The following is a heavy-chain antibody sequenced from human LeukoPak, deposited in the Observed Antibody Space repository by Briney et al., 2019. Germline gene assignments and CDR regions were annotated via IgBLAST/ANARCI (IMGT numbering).Heavy chain of an antibody. J-gene: IGHJ4*02. CDR2: IFSTGAT. CDR3: ARFSTRFGSGCSDASCYVHY. V-gene: IGHV4-59*11. CDR1: GGSISGHY. D-gene: IGHD2-2*01. Sequence: SETLSLTCTVSGGSISGHYWTWIRLPPGKGLESVGHIFSTGATHYNPSLRGRVTLSIDTSKNQFSLTLTSVNVEDTAVYYCARFSTRFGSGCSDASCYVHYWGQGTQVTVSP.